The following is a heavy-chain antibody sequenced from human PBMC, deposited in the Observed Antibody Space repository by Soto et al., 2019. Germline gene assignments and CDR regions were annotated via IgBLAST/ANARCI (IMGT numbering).Heavy chain of an antibody. D-gene: IGHD2-15*01. V-gene: IGHV3-21*01. CDR1: GFTFSSYS. J-gene: IGHJ6*03. CDR2: ISSSSSYI. Sequence: PGGSLRLSCAASGFTFSSYSMNWVRQAPGKGLEWVSSISSSSSYIYYADSVKGRFTISRDNAKNSLYLQMNSLRAEDTAVYYCARQDIASTRDYYYYYMDVWGKGSTVTVSS. CDR3: ARQDIASTRDYYYYYMDV.